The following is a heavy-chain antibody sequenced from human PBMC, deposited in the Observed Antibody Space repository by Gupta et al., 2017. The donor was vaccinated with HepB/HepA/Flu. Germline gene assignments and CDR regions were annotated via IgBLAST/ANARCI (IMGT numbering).Heavy chain of an antibody. D-gene: IGHD5-12*01. CDR3: ARARGYTYGLDT. CDR1: EFTFSDYY. CDR2: ISSSSLTI. V-gene: IGHV3-11*01. J-gene: IGHJ5*02. Sequence: GHLVESGGGLVKPGGSLRLSCAAFEFTFSDYYMSWIRQAPGKGLEWLAHISSSSLTIYYADSVKGRFTISRDNAKKALYLQMNSLKAEDTAVYYCARARGYTYGLDTWGQGTRVTVSS.